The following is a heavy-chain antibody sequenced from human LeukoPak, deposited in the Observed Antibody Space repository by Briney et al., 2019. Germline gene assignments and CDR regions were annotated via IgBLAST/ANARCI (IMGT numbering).Heavy chain of an antibody. J-gene: IGHJ4*02. Sequence: GSLRLSCAVFGFTVSSNYMSWVRQAPGKGLEWVSVIYSGGSTYYADSVKGRFTISRDNSKNTLYLQMNSLRAEDTAVYYCARLLWFGEFDDYWGQGTLVTVSS. CDR3: ARLLWFGEFDDY. CDR2: IYSGGST. V-gene: IGHV3-53*01. D-gene: IGHD3-10*01. CDR1: GFTVSSNY.